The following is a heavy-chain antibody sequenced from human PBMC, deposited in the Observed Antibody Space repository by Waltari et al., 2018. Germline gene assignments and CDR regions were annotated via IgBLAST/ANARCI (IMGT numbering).Heavy chain of an antibody. V-gene: IGHV3-30-3*01. Sequence: QAQLVQSGGGVVQPGRSLRLSCAASGFTFSIYNFNWLRQPPGKGLEGVAAISYDGSNKHYADTVKGRFSISRENTKNTLHLQMDSLRPEDTAVYYCARNGDYYDSAAYYRPWGQGTLVTVSS. CDR3: ARNGDYYDSAAYYRP. D-gene: IGHD3-22*01. CDR2: ISYDGSNK. CDR1: GFTFSIYN. J-gene: IGHJ4*02.